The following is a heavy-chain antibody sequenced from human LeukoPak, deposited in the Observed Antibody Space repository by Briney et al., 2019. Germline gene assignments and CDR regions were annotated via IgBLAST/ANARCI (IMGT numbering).Heavy chain of an antibody. V-gene: IGHV4-34*01. Sequence: SETLSLTCAVYGGSFSGYYWSWIRQPPGKGLEWIGEINRSGSTNYNPSLKSRFTISVDTSKNQFSLKLSSVTAADTAAYYCARVVNFDWLLLDYWGQGTLVTVSS. CDR1: GGSFSGYY. CDR2: INRSGST. CDR3: ARVVNFDWLLLDY. D-gene: IGHD3-9*01. J-gene: IGHJ4*02.